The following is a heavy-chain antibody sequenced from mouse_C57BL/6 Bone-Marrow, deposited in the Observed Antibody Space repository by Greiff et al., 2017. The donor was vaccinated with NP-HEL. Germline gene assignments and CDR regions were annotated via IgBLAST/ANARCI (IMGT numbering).Heavy chain of an antibody. CDR1: GFTFSDYY. Sequence: VQLKESEGGLVQPGSSMKLSCTASGFTFSDYYMAWVRQVPEKGLEWVANINYDGSSTYYLDSLKSRFIISRDNAKNILYLQMSSLKSEDTATYYCARDDNYSNPFAYWGQGTLVTVSA. D-gene: IGHD2-5*01. CDR3: ARDDNYSNPFAY. V-gene: IGHV5-16*01. J-gene: IGHJ3*01. CDR2: INYDGSST.